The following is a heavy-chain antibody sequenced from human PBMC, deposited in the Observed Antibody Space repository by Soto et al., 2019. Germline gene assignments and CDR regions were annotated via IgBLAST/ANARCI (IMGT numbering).Heavy chain of an antibody. V-gene: IGHV3-23*01. CDR2: ISGSGGST. J-gene: IGHJ4*02. Sequence: EVQLLESGGGLVQPGGSLRLSCAAFGFTFSSYAMSWVRQAPGKGLEWVSAISGSGGSTYYADSVKGRFTISRDNSKNTLYLQMNSLRAEDTAVYYCAKLGCTNGVCYSYYFDYWGQGTLVTVSS. D-gene: IGHD2-8*01. CDR3: AKLGCTNGVCYSYYFDY. CDR1: GFTFSSYA.